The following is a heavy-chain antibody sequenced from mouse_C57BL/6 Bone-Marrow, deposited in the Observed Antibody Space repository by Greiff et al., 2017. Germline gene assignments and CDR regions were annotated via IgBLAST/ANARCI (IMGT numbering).Heavy chain of an antibody. CDR3: ARPGELGHFDY. D-gene: IGHD4-1*01. J-gene: IGHJ2*01. CDR2: ISSGSSTI. Sequence: DVMLVESGGGLVKPGGSLKLSCAASGFTFSDYGMHWVRQAPEKGLEWVAYISSGSSTIYYADTVKGRFTISRDNAKNTLFLQMTSLRSEDTAMYYCARPGELGHFDYWGQGTTLTVSS. V-gene: IGHV5-17*01. CDR1: GFTFSDYG.